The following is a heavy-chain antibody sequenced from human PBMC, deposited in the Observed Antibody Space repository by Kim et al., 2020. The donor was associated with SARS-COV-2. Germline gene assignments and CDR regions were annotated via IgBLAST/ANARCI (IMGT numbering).Heavy chain of an antibody. J-gene: IGHJ4*02. V-gene: IGHV3-30-3*01. Sequence: GGSLRLSCAASGFTFSIYAMHWVRQAPGKGLEWVAVISYDGSNKYYADSVKGRFTISRDNSKNTLYLQMNSLRAEDTAVYYCARGRYYYDSSGYHPPAEYYFDYWGQGTLVTVSS. CDR1: GFTFSIYA. D-gene: IGHD3-22*01. CDR2: ISYDGSNK. CDR3: ARGRYYYDSSGYHPPAEYYFDY.